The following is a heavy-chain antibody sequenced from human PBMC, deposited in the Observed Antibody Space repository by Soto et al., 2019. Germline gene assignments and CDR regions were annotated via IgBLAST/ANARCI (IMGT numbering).Heavy chain of an antibody. D-gene: IGHD2-21*02. CDR3: ARGGDWQFDY. J-gene: IGHJ4*02. V-gene: IGHV4-4*02. Sequence: QVQLQESGQGLVKPSGTLSLTCAVSGDSISSDEWWSWVRQPPGKGLEWIGEIHHSGRTNYNPSLKSRVTILVEKSKNQVSLELSSLTAADTAVYYCARGGDWQFDYWGQGTLVTVSS. CDR1: GDSISSDEW. CDR2: IHHSGRT.